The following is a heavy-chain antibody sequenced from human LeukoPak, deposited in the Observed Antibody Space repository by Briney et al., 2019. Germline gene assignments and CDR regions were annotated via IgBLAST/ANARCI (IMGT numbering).Heavy chain of an antibody. CDR1: GDSVSSNSAA. CDR2: TYYRSKLYN. V-gene: IGHV6-1*01. D-gene: IGHD6-13*01. Sequence: SQTLSLTCALSGDSVSSNSAAWNWIRQSPSRGLEWLGRTYYRSKLYNDYAVSVKSRITINPDTSKNQFSLQLNSVTPEDTAVYYCARGERTGYSSSWYGFDCWGQGTLVTVSS. J-gene: IGHJ4*02. CDR3: ARGERTGYSSSWYGFDC.